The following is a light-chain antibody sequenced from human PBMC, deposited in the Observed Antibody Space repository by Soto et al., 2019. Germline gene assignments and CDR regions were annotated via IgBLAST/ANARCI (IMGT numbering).Light chain of an antibody. J-gene: IGLJ1*01. CDR1: SSDIGSYNR. CDR3: NSYTSGNTDV. CDR2: EVS. Sequence: QSALTQPPSVSGSPGQSVTISCTGTSSDIGSYNRVSWYQQPPGTAPKLMIYEVSNRPSGVPDRSSASKSGNTAPMTISGLQPEEEADYYCNSYTSGNTDVFGTGTKVTVL. V-gene: IGLV2-18*02.